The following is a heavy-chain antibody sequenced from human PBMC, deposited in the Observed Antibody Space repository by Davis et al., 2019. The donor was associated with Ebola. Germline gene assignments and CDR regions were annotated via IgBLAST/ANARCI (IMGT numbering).Heavy chain of an antibody. CDR1: GFTFSDYY. J-gene: IGHJ5*02. D-gene: IGHD6-13*01. V-gene: IGHV3-11*01. Sequence: GESLKISCAASGFTFSDYYMSWIRQAPGKGLEWVSYISSSGSTIYYADSVKGRFTISRDNAKNSLYLQMNSLRAEDTALYYCAKDSSSRHLSWFDPWGQGTLVTVSS. CDR2: ISSSGSTI. CDR3: AKDSSSRHLSWFDP.